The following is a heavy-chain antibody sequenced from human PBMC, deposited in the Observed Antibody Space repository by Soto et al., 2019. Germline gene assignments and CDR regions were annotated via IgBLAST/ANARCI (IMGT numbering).Heavy chain of an antibody. J-gene: IGHJ4*02. D-gene: IGHD3-22*01. Sequence: PGGSLRLSCAASGFTFSSYAMSWVRQAPGKGLEWVSAISGSGGSTYYADSVKGRFTISRDNSKNTLYLQMNSLRDEDTAVYHSAKDMPEGTHPYDSSGSYFDYWGQVTLVTVSS. V-gene: IGHV3-23*01. CDR2: ISGSGGST. CDR3: AKDMPEGTHPYDSSGSYFDY. CDR1: GFTFSSYA.